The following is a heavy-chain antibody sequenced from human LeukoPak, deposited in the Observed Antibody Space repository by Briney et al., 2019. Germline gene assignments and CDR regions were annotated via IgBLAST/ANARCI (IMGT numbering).Heavy chain of an antibody. Sequence: SETLSLTCAVYGGSFSGYYWSWIRQPPGKGLEWIGEINHSGSTNYNPSLKSRVTISVDTSKNQFSLKLSSVTAADTAVYYCARGPPLHYWGQGTLVTVSS. J-gene: IGHJ4*02. V-gene: IGHV4-34*01. CDR1: GGSFSGYY. CDR3: ARGPPLHY. CDR2: INHSGST.